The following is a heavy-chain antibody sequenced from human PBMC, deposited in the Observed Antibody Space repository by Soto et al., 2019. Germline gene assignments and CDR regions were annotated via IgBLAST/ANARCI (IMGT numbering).Heavy chain of an antibody. CDR3: ARRLYYDSSGFEGGGMDV. CDR2: TYYSGST. V-gene: IGHV4-39*01. J-gene: IGHJ6*02. Sequence: SETLSLTCTVSGVSISSSSYYWGWIRQPPGKGLEWIGTTYYSGSTSYNPSLKSRVTISVDTSKNQFSLKLSSVTAADTAVYYCARRLYYDSSGFEGGGMDVWGQGTTVTVSS. D-gene: IGHD3-22*01. CDR1: GVSISSSSYY.